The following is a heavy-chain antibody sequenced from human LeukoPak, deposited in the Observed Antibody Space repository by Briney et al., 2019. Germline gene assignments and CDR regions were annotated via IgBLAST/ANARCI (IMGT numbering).Heavy chain of an antibody. Sequence: GGSLRLSCEASGFSFSSYAMSWVRQAPGKGLEWVSAMSSSDDGRYYAASVRGRFTISRDNSKNTLYLQMNSPRAEDTAAYYCAKDGNWARFENWGQGTLVTVSS. J-gene: IGHJ4*02. V-gene: IGHV3-23*01. D-gene: IGHD7-27*01. CDR1: GFSFSSYA. CDR2: MSSSDDGR. CDR3: AKDGNWARFEN.